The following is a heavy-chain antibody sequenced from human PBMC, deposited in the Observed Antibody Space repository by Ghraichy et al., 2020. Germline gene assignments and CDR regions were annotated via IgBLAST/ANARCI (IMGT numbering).Heavy chain of an antibody. J-gene: IGHJ4*02. CDR3: ARESSRSYVN. V-gene: IGHV3-7*01. CDR1: GFTLSSHW. Sequence: GGSLRLSCAASGFTLSSHWMGWVRQAPGKGLEWVADIKQDGSEKYYVDSVEGRFTIARDNAKNSLYLQMNSLRVEDTAVYYCARESSRSYVNWGQGIRVTVS. D-gene: IGHD1-26*01. CDR2: IKQDGSEK.